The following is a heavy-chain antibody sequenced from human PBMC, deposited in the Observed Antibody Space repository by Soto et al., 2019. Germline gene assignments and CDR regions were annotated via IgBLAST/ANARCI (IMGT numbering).Heavy chain of an antibody. V-gene: IGHV3-21*01. CDR2: ISPSSGHI. CDR1: GFTFSSCT. D-gene: IGHD2-15*01. Sequence: EVHLVESGGGLVKPGGSLRLSCAVSGFTFSSCTMNWVRQAPGKGLEWVSSISPSSGHIYYADSVKGRFTISRDNAKKSLFLPMNRLRGDETAVFYCLGCSGGSCHTTSGMDVWGQGTAVTVSS. CDR3: LGCSGGSCHTTSGMDV. J-gene: IGHJ6*01.